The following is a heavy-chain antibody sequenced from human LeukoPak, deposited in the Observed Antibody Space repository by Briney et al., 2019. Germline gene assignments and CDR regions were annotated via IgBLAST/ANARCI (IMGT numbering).Heavy chain of an antibody. V-gene: IGHV4-30-4*08. CDR2: IYYSGST. Sequence: SQTLSLTCTVTGGSINSGAYYWNWIRQPPGKGLEWIGYIYYSGSTYYNPSLKSRITISVDTSKSQFSLKLSSVTAADTAVYYCARVSRFSYYFDYWGQGTLVTVSS. J-gene: IGHJ4*02. CDR1: GGSINSGAYY. CDR3: ARVSRFSYYFDY. D-gene: IGHD3-3*01.